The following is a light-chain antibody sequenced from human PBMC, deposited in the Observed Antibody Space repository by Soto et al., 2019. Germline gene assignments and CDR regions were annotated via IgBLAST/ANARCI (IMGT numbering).Light chain of an antibody. CDR2: GAS. J-gene: IGKJ3*01. CDR3: HQYGSTLFT. V-gene: IGKV3-20*01. Sequence: EIVLTPSPGTLSLSPGGRAPLSCRASQSVSSSYLAWYQQKPGQAPRLLISGASNRATGIPDRLSGSGSGTDFTLTISRLEPEEFAVYYCHQYGSTLFTVGPGTKVDIK. CDR1: QSVSSSY.